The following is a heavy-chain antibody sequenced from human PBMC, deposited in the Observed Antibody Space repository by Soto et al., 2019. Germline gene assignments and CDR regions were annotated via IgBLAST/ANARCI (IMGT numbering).Heavy chain of an antibody. Sequence: SETLSLTCDVSGDSLNSGRTITNGHWWSWVRQPPGKGLEWIGDVYHTGSSNYKPSLMSRVTISVDTSKNQFSLKLSSVTAADTAVYYCARDMTPGSGFDYWGQGTLVTVSS. J-gene: IGHJ4*02. CDR1: GDSLNSGRTITNGHW. D-gene: IGHD1-26*01. CDR3: ARDMTPGSGFDY. V-gene: IGHV4-4*02. CDR2: VYHTGSS.